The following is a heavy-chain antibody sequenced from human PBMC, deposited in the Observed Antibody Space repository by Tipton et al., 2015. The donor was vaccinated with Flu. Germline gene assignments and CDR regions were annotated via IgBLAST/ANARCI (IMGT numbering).Heavy chain of an antibody. J-gene: IGHJ5*02. Sequence: QLVQSGAEVKKPGESLKISCKGFGYNFTSHWIGWVRQMPGKGLEWMGIIYPGDSDTRYSPSFQGQVTISADKSTSTAYLQWSSLRASGAAVYSCAGTPYCGGGTCSSSWFDPWGQGTLVTVSS. CDR3: AGTPYCGGGTCSSSWFDP. CDR2: IYPGDSDT. CDR1: GYNFTSHW. D-gene: IGHD2-15*01. V-gene: IGHV5-51*01.